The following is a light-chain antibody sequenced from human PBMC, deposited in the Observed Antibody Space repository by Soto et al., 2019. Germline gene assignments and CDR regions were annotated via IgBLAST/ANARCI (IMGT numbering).Light chain of an antibody. Sequence: DIVMTQFPDSLAVSLGERATINCKSSQSVLYSSNNKNYLAWYQQKPGHPPKLLIYWASTRESGVPDRFSGSESGTDFTLTISSLQAEDVAVYYCQQYYSTPFTFGPGTQVDIK. V-gene: IGKV4-1*01. CDR2: WAS. J-gene: IGKJ3*01. CDR1: QSVLYSSNNKNY. CDR3: QQYYSTPFT.